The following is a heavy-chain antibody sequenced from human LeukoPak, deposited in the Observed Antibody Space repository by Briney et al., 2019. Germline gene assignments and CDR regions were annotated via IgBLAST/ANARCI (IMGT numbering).Heavy chain of an antibody. Sequence: PSETLCLTCTVSGGSVNNYYWSWIRQPPGKGLEWIGYIYYSGSTNYNPSLKSRVTISVDTSKNQFSLKLSSVTAADTAVYYCARVSLTMVRGVIISYFDYWGQGTLVTVSS. CDR1: GGSVNNYY. CDR2: IYYSGST. D-gene: IGHD3-10*01. CDR3: ARVSLTMVRGVIISYFDY. V-gene: IGHV4-59*08. J-gene: IGHJ4*02.